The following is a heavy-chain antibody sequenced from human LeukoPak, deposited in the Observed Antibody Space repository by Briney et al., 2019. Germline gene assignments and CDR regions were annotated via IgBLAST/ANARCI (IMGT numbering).Heavy chain of an antibody. J-gene: IGHJ5*02. CDR2: VYYTGST. V-gene: IGHV4-39*01. D-gene: IGHD3-10*01. CDR3: ARHSGSGSLSRPFDP. CDR1: GPSVTSGGFY. Sequence: SETLSLTYSVSGPSVTSGGFYWGWLRQPPGKGLQWLATVYYTGSTYYNPSLRSRVTISIDTSKNQFSLSLRSLIAADTAVYYCARHSGSGSLSRPFDPWGQGTLVTVSS.